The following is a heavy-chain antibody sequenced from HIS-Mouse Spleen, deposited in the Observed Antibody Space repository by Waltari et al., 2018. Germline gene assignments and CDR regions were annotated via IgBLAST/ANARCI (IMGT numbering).Heavy chain of an antibody. V-gene: IGHV4-39*07. D-gene: IGHD3-10*01. CDR3: ARGRRYYGSGSYGSFDY. Sequence: QLQLQESGPGLVKPSETLSLTCTVSGGSISSSSYYWGWIRPPPGKGLGWSGSISYSGRTSYTPTLESRVTISVDTSKNQFSMKLSSVTAADTAVYYCARGRRYYGSGSYGSFDYWGQGTLVTVSS. J-gene: IGHJ4*02. CDR1: GGSISSSSYY. CDR2: ISYSGRT.